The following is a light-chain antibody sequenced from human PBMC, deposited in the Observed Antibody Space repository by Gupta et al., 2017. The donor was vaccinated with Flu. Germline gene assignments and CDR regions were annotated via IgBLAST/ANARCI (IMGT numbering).Light chain of an antibody. J-gene: IGLJ3*02. CDR2: NNN. CDR3: ATCGNSRTPEE. V-gene: IGLV1-44*01. CDR1: NSNVGTKT. Sequence: QSVLTQPPSASGAPGQTVTISCSGSNSNVGTKTGNWYQHLPGTAPKLPIYNNNQRPSGVPDRFSGSTSGTAASLAINGLQTEEEGDYYCATCGNSRTPEEFGGGTKLTVL.